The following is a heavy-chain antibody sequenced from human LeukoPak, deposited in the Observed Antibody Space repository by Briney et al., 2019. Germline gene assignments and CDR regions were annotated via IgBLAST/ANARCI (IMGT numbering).Heavy chain of an antibody. D-gene: IGHD2-21*02. CDR2: IIPTFGTA. CDR3: ARVEDCGGDCGPRDAFDI. J-gene: IGHJ3*02. Sequence: GPPLRASSTPSVGPFNTYAIIWGRQAPGHRLERVGGIIPTFGTANYAQKFKGRVTITADESTSTAYMELSSLRSEDTAVYYCARVEDCGGDCGPRDAFDIWGQGTMVTVSS. V-gene: IGHV1-69*01. CDR1: VGPFNTYA.